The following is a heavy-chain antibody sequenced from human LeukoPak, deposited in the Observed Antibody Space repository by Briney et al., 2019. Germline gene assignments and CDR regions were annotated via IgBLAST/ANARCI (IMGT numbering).Heavy chain of an antibody. Sequence: SETLSLTCTVSGYSISSGYYWGWIRQPPGMGLEWIGYIYSTGGTSGSTNYNPSLKSRVTISVDTSKNQFSLKMSSVTAADTAVYYCARYRAFDIRGQGTMVTVSS. CDR3: ARYRAFDI. J-gene: IGHJ3*02. D-gene: IGHD2-2*01. CDR2: IYSTGGTSGST. CDR1: GYSISSGYY. V-gene: IGHV4-61*01.